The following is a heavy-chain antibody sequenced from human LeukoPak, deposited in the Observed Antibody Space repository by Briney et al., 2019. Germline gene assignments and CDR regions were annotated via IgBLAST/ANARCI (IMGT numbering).Heavy chain of an antibody. D-gene: IGHD6-19*01. CDR3: ARESPYSSGEYYYYYYYMDV. CDR2: INLNSGST. Sequence: ASVKVSCKASGYTFTGYYMHWVRQPPGQGLEWMGWINLNSGSTNYAQKFQGRVTMTRDTSISTAYMELGRLRSDDTAVYYCARESPYSSGEYYYYYYYMDVWGKGTTVTVSS. J-gene: IGHJ6*03. CDR1: GYTFTGYY. V-gene: IGHV1-2*02.